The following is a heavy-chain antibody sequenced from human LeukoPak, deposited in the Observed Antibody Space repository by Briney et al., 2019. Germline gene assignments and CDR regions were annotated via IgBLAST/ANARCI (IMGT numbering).Heavy chain of an antibody. CDR3: ARVARPLPDY. D-gene: IGHD1-26*01. J-gene: IGHJ4*02. CDR2: TRNKANSYTT. V-gene: IGHV3-72*01. Sequence: PGGSLRLPCAASGFTFSDHYMDWVRQAPGKGKEWVGRTRNKANSYTTEYAASEKGRFTITRDEKKNSLYLQMNSLKTEDTALYYCARVARPLPDYWGQGTLVTVSS. CDR1: GFTFSDHY.